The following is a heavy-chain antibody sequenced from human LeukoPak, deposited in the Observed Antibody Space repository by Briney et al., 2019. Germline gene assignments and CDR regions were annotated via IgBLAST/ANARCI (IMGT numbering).Heavy chain of an antibody. V-gene: IGHV4-4*09. J-gene: IGHJ4*02. CDR1: GVSINTYY. Sequence: SETLSLTCTVSGVSINTYYASWIRQAPGKGLEFIGFIYNGGDTNYNPSLKSRATISVDTSNNQFSLRLTSVTAADTAMYYCAAGPWELDFWGQGTLVTVSS. CDR3: AAGPWELDF. CDR2: IYNGGDT. D-gene: IGHD1-26*01.